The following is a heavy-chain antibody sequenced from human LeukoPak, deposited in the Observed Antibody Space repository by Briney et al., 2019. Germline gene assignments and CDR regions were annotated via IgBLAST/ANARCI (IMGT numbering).Heavy chain of an antibody. D-gene: IGHD3-22*01. CDR3: ARGFGYSKLYFNY. Sequence: PSETLSITCTVSGGSISSSSYYCSWIRQPAGKGLEWIGRIYTSGSTNYNPSLKSRVTISVDTSKNQFSLKLSSVTAADTAVYYCARGFGYSKLYFNYWGQGTLVTVSS. CDR1: GGSISSSSYY. J-gene: IGHJ4*02. V-gene: IGHV4-61*02. CDR2: IYTSGST.